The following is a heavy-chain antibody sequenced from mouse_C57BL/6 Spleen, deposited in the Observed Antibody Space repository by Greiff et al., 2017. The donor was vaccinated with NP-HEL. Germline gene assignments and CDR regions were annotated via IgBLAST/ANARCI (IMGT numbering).Heavy chain of an antibody. D-gene: IGHD1-1*01. CDR1: GFTFSSYG. J-gene: IGHJ2*01. CDR3: ARLTTVYYFDY. CDR2: ISSGGSYT. Sequence: DVKLVESGGDLVKPGGSLKLSCAASGFTFSSYGMSWVRQTPDKRLEWVATISSGGSYTYYPDSVKGRFTISRDNAKNTLYLQMSSLKSEDTAMYYCARLTTVYYFDYWGQGTTLTVSS. V-gene: IGHV5-6*02.